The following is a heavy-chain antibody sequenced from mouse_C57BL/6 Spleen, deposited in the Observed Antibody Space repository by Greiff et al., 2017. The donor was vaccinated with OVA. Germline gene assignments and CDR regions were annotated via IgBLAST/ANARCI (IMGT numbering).Heavy chain of an antibody. Sequence: VHLVESGPELVKPGASVKLSCKASGYAFSSSWMNWVKQRPGKGLEWIGRIYPGAGDTNYNGKFKGNATLTADKSSSTAYMQLSSLTSEDSAVYFCAESRDYDSSDYWGQGTTLTVSS. CDR2: IYPGAGDT. J-gene: IGHJ2*01. CDR3: AESRDYDSSDY. D-gene: IGHD1-1*01. V-gene: IGHV1-82*01. CDR1: GYAFSSSW.